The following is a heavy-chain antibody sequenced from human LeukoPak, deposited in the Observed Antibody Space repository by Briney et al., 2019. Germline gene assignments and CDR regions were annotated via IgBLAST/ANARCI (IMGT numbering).Heavy chain of an antibody. V-gene: IGHV1-69*13. CDR2: IIPIFGTA. CDR1: GYTFTSYG. D-gene: IGHD4-17*01. Sequence: ASVKVSCKASGYTFTSYGISWVRQAPGQGLEWMGGIIPIFGTANYAQKFQGRVTITADESTSTAYMELSSLRSEDTAVYYCARGGSDYALKYYFDYWGQGTLVTVSS. CDR3: ARGGSDYALKYYFDY. J-gene: IGHJ4*02.